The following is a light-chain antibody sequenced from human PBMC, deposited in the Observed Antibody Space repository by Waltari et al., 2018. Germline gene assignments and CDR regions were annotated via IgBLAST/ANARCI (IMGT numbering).Light chain of an antibody. V-gene: IGLV2-14*01. Sequence: QSALTQPASVSGSPGQSIPISCNGTSSDVGGYKYVPWYQQYPGKVPKLMIYDVSKWPSGVSNRFSGSKSGNTASLTISGLQAEDEADYYCSSYTSSNTVIFGGGTKLTVL. CDR2: DVS. CDR3: SSYTSSNTVI. J-gene: IGLJ2*01. CDR1: SSDVGGYKY.